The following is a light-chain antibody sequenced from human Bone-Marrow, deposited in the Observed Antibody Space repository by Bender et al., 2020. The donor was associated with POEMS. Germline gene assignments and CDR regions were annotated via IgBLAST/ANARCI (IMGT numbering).Light chain of an antibody. CDR2: KDT. CDR1: ALPKQY. Sequence: SFELTQPPSVSVSPGQTARITCSGDALPKQYTNWYQQKSGQAPLLVIYKDTERPSGIPERFSGSSSGTTVTLVISGAQVEDEADYYCQAWDSSTAVFGGGTQLTVL. J-gene: IGLJ2*01. V-gene: IGLV3-25*02. CDR3: QAWDSSTAV.